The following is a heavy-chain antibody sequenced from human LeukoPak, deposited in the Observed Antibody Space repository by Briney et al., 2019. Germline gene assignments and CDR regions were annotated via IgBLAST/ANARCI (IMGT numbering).Heavy chain of an antibody. CDR1: GFTFSSYA. J-gene: IGHJ4*02. CDR2: ISYDGSNK. Sequence: GRSLRLSCAASGFTFSSYAMHWVRQAPGKGLEWVAVISYDGSNKYYADSVKGRFTISRDNSKNTLYLQMNSLRAEDTAVYYCAKTHVLLWFGEFPDWGQGTLVTVSS. V-gene: IGHV3-30-3*02. CDR3: AKTHVLLWFGEFPD. D-gene: IGHD3-10*01.